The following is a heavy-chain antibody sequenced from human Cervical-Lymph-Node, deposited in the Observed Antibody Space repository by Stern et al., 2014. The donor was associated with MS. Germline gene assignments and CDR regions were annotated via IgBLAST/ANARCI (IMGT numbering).Heavy chain of an antibody. CDR3: ARGHSSGWSPYYFDY. D-gene: IGHD6-19*01. Sequence: EVKLLESGGGLVQPGGSLRLSCAASGFTFSSYDMHWVRQATGKGLEWVSAIGTAGDTYYTGSVKGRFTISRENAKNSYYLQMNSLIAGYTAVYYFARGHSSGWSPYYFDYLCQGTLVTVSS. CDR2: IGTAGDT. CDR1: GFTFSSYD. J-gene: IGHJ4*02. V-gene: IGHV3-13*01.